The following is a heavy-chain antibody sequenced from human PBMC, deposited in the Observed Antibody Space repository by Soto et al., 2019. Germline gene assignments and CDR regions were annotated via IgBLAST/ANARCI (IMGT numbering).Heavy chain of an antibody. CDR2: IIPIFGTA. CDR1: GGTFSSYA. V-gene: IGHV1-69*06. J-gene: IGHJ3*02. D-gene: IGHD2-15*01. CDR3: ARVGRDFSGGSCYSGDAFDI. Sequence: QVQLVQSGAEVKKPGSSVKVSCKASGGTFSSYAISWVRQAPGQGLEWMGGIIPIFGTANYAQKFQGRVKITAEKSTRTAYMELSSRRSEDTAVYYCARVGRDFSGGSCYSGDAFDIWGQGTMVTVSS.